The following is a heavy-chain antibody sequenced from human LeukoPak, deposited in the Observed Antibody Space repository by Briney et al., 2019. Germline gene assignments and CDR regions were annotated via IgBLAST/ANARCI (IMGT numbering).Heavy chain of an antibody. D-gene: IGHD2-2*01. CDR1: GFTFSSYV. CDR2: IWYDGSNR. V-gene: IGHV3-33*01. CDR3: ARRGMGVPAPARNKGSYYFDY. Sequence: GGSLRLSCAASGFTFSSYVMHWVRQAPGKGLEWVAVIWYDGSNRYYADSVKGRFTISRDNSKNTLYLQMNSLRAEDTAVYYCARRGMGVPAPARNKGSYYFDYWGQGTLVTVSS. J-gene: IGHJ4*02.